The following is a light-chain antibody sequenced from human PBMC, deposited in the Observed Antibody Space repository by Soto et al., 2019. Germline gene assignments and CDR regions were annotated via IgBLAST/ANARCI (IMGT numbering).Light chain of an antibody. CDR3: QHYNSYSEA. CDR2: KAS. J-gene: IGKJ1*01. Sequence: QTPAPLSVSPGEKAPPPCRASQSVSDYLAWYQQKPGKAPKLLIYKASTLKSGVPSRFSGSGSGTEFTLTISSLQPDDFATYYCQHYNSYSEAFGQGTKVDIK. V-gene: IGKV1-5*03. CDR1: QSVSDY.